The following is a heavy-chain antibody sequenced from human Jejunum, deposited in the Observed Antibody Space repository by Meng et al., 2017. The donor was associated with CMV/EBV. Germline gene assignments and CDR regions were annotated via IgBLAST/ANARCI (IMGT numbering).Heavy chain of an antibody. D-gene: IGHD3-9*01. V-gene: IGHV4-39*07. CDR1: GESSSTTRSYY. J-gene: IGHJ4*02. Sequence: QLQLQESGPGPGKPSETLSLICSASGESSSTTRSYYWDWIRKTPGKGREWIGGIYSSGSAYYNPALRSRVTITRSTSKNHYSLKLNSVTAADTAVYYCARLVGSTGYDIFHCFDHWSQGPLVTVAS. CDR2: IYSSGSA. CDR3: ARLVGSTGYDIFHCFDH.